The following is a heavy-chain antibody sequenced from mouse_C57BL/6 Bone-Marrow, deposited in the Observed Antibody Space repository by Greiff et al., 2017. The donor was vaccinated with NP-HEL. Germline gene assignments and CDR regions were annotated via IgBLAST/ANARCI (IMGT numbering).Heavy chain of an antibody. V-gene: IGHV1-55*01. J-gene: IGHJ1*03. Sequence: VQLQQPGAELVKPGASVKMSCKASGYTFTSSWITWVKQRPGQGLEWIGDIYPGSGSTNYNEKFKSKATLTVDTSSSTAYMQLSSLTSEDSAVYYCAREGLLLRDLHWYFDVWGTGTTVTVSS. D-gene: IGHD1-1*01. CDR2: IYPGSGST. CDR3: AREGLLLRDLHWYFDV. CDR1: GYTFTSSW.